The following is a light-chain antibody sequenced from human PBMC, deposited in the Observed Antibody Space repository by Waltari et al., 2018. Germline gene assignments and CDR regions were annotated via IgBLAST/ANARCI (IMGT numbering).Light chain of an antibody. Sequence: EVLMTQSPLTLSVSPGEGATLSCRARQRISRNLAWYQQKPGQAPRLLIYGASTRAPGIPARFSGSGSGTEFTLTISSLQSEDFAVYYCQQYNNWRTFGQGTKLEI. J-gene: IGKJ2*01. CDR1: QRISRN. CDR2: GAS. V-gene: IGKV3-15*01. CDR3: QQYNNWRT.